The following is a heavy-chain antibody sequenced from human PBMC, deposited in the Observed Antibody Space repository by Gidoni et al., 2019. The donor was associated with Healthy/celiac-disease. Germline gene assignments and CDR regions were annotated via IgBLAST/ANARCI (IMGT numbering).Heavy chain of an antibody. CDR3: ARSSIAARPYAFDI. J-gene: IGHJ3*02. V-gene: IGHV5-51*01. CDR1: GYSFTSYW. Sequence: EVQLVQSAAEAKMPGESLTISCMGSGYSFTSYWIGWVRQMPGKGLEWMGIIYPGDSDTRYSPSFQGQVTISADKSISTAYLQWSSLKASDTAMYYCARSSIAARPYAFDIWGQGTMVTVSS. D-gene: IGHD6-6*01. CDR2: IYPGDSDT.